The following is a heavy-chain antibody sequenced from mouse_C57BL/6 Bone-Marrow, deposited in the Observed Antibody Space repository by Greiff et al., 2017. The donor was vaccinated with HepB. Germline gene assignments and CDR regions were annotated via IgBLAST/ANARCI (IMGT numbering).Heavy chain of an antibody. D-gene: IGHD2-2*01. CDR3: ARGGWGLPSFDV. Sequence: VQLQQSGAELVMPGASVKLSCKASGYTFTSYWMHWVKQRPGQGLEWIGEIDPSDSYTNYNQKFKGKSTLTVDKSSSTAYMQLSSLTSEYSAVYYCARGGWGLPSFDVWGTGTTVTVSS. J-gene: IGHJ1*03. CDR1: GYTFTSYW. CDR2: IDPSDSYT. V-gene: IGHV1-69*01.